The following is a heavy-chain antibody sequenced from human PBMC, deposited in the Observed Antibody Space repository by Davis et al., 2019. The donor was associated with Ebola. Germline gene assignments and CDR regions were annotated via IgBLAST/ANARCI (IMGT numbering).Heavy chain of an antibody. D-gene: IGHD6-13*01. CDR1: GLTFSDYW. V-gene: IGHV3-7*01. Sequence: GESLKISCAASGLTFSDYWLTWVRQAPGKGLEWVGNINRDGSDSYYGDSVKGRFTISRDNAENSVFLQMNSLRAGDTAVYYCARAPESAGNFDYWGQGAQVTVSS. CDR3: ARAPESAGNFDY. J-gene: IGHJ4*02. CDR2: INRDGSDS.